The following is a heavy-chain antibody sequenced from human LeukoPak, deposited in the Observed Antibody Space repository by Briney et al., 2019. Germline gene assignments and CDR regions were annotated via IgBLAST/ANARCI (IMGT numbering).Heavy chain of an antibody. V-gene: IGHV3-20*04. CDR1: GFTFDDYG. CDR3: ARGGLIQRHAFDI. D-gene: IGHD1-1*01. Sequence: GGSLRLSCAASGFTFDDYGMSWVRQVPGKGINWNGGSTGNADSVKGRFTISRDNAKNSLYLQMNSLRGEDTALYYCARGGLIQRHAFDIWSQGTMVTVSS. J-gene: IGHJ3*02. CDR2: NWNGGST.